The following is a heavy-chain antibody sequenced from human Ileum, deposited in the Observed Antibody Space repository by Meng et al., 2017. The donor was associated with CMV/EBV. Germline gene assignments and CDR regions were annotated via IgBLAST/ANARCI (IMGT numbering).Heavy chain of an antibody. CDR3: ARVWGIAVRPLDY. Sequence: HVQLQGLGPGLVMHSQTLSLTCTVSGDSISSGHYYLSWIRQAPGKGLEWIGHIHDSGSTYYNPSLQSRVTISVDTSKNQFSLKLSSVTAADTAVYYCARVWGIAVRPLDYWGQGTLVTVSS. V-gene: IGHV4-30-4*01. CDR2: IHDSGST. CDR1: GDSISSGHYY. J-gene: IGHJ4*02. D-gene: IGHD6-6*01.